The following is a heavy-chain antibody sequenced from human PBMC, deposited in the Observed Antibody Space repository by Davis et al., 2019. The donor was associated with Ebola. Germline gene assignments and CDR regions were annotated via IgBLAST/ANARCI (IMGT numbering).Heavy chain of an antibody. Sequence: GESLKISCAASGFTISNYWMHWVRQGPGQGLVWVSRINGDGSRAVYADSVRGRFTTSRDNAKNTLYLQMNSLRVEDTAVYYCARDFMAVTDDYWGQGTLVTVSS. D-gene: IGHD2-21*02. J-gene: IGHJ4*02. CDR3: ARDFMAVTDDY. CDR1: GFTISNYW. CDR2: INGDGSRA. V-gene: IGHV3-74*01.